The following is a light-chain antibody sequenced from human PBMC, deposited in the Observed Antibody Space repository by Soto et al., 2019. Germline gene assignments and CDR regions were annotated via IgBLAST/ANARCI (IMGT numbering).Light chain of an antibody. J-gene: IGKJ1*01. CDR2: KAS. CDR1: QTISSW. CDR3: QHYNSYSAA. V-gene: IGKV1-5*03. Sequence: DMHMTQSPSTLSGSVGDRVTITCRASQTISSWLAWYQQKPGKAPKLLIYKASTLKSGVPSRFSGSGSGTEFTLTISSLQPDDFATYYCQHYNSYSAAFGQGTKVDIK.